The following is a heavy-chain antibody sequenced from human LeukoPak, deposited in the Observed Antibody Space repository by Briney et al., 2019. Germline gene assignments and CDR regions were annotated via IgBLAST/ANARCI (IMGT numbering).Heavy chain of an antibody. Sequence: SVRVSCKASGGTFSSYAISWVRQAPGQGGEWMGGIIPIFGTANYAQKFQGRVTITADKSTSTAYMALSSLTSDDTAVYYCAREDVLLWCGALSRWFDPWGQGTLVTVSS. CDR1: GGTFSSYA. CDR3: AREDVLLWCGALSRWFDP. V-gene: IGHV1-69*06. J-gene: IGHJ5*02. D-gene: IGHD3-10*01. CDR2: IIPIFGTA.